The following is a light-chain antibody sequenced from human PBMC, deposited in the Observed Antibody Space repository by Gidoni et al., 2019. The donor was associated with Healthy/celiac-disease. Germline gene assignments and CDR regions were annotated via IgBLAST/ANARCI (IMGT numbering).Light chain of an antibody. CDR3: QQRSNGFT. J-gene: IGKJ3*01. CDR2: DAS. V-gene: IGKV3-11*01. Sequence: EIVLTQSPATLSLSPGERATLSCRASQRVSSYLAWYQQKPGQAPSLLIYDASNRATGIPARFSGSGSGTDFTLTISSLEPEDFAVYYCQQRSNGFTFGPGTKVEIK. CDR1: QRVSSY.